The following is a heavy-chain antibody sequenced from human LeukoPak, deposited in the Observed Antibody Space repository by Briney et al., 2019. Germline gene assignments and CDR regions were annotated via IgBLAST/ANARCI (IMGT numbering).Heavy chain of an antibody. D-gene: IGHD2-15*01. CDR2: ISYDGSNK. V-gene: IGHV3-30*19. CDR3: ARDAGGQNYYFDY. CDR1: GFTFSSYG. Sequence: GGSLRLSCAASGFTFSSYGMHWVRQAPGKGLEWVAVISYDGSNKYYADSVKGRFTISRDNSKNTLYLQMNSLRAEDTAVYYCARDAGGQNYYFDYWGQGTLVTVSS. J-gene: IGHJ4*02.